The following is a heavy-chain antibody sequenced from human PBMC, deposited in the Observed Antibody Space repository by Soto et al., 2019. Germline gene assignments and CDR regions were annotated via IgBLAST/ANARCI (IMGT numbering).Heavy chain of an antibody. J-gene: IGHJ6*02. Sequence: KTSDTLSPTFTVNGGSFRVYYWRWMRQHRGKALEWIGEINHNGSTNYNPALKSRVTISVDTSKNQFSLKLSSVTAADTAVYYCARAPIFAYYYYGMDVWGQGTTVTASS. CDR3: ARAPIFAYYYYGMDV. D-gene: IGHD3-3*01. CDR1: GGSFRVYY. CDR2: INHNGST. V-gene: IGHV4-34*01.